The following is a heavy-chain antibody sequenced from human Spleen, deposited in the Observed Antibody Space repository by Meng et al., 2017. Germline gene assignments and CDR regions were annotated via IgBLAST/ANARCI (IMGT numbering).Heavy chain of an antibody. J-gene: IGHJ4*02. D-gene: IGHD3-22*01. Sequence: GESLKISCAASGFTVSHNYMSWVRQAPGKGLEWVSSISSSCYIYYADSVKGRFTISRDNSKGTLFLQMNNLRAEDTALYHCLIDHDSSAYSFKLWGQGTVVTVSS. CDR2: ISSSCYI. CDR1: GFTVSHNY. V-gene: IGHV3-69-1*02. CDR3: LIDHDSSAYSFKL.